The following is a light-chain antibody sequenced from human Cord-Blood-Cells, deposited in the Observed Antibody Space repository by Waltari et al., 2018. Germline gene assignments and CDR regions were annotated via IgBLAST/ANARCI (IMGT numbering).Light chain of an antibody. J-gene: IGKJ4*01. CDR1: QSVSSY. CDR3: QQRSNWPLT. Sequence: EIVLTQSPATLSLSPGERATLSCRANQSVSSYLAWYQQKPGHATRLLIYDASNRATGIPVRFSGSGSGTDFTLTISSLEPEDFAVYYCQQRSNWPLTFGGGTKVEIK. V-gene: IGKV3-11*01. CDR2: DAS.